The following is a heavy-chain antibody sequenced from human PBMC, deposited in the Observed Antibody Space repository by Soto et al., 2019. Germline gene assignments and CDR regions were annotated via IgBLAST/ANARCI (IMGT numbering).Heavy chain of an antibody. CDR1: GGTFSSYA. CDR3: ARSQGGSSSLDIYYYYYYGMDV. D-gene: IGHD2-15*01. J-gene: IGHJ6*02. V-gene: IGHV1-69*01. CDR2: IIPIFGTA. Sequence: QVQRVQSGAEVKKPGSSVKVSCKAPGGTFSSYAISWVRQAPGQGLEWRGGIIPIFGTADYAQKFQGRVTITADESTSTGYMELSSLRSEDTAVYYCARSQGGSSSLDIYYYYYYGMDVWGQGTTVTVSS.